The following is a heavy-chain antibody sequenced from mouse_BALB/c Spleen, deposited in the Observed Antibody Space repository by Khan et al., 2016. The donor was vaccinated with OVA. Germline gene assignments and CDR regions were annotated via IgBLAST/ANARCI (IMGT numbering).Heavy chain of an antibody. CDR1: GTSLTSYG. V-gene: IGHV2-9*02. CDR3: AGYYGSYGWYFDV. J-gene: IGHJ1*01. D-gene: IGHD2-1*01. Sequence: GKGKERGPGLVAPSQSLSITCTVSGTSLTSYGVHWVRQPPGKGREWLGVIWTGGSTNDNSAIMSILSITKDNSKSQVFLKMNSLQTDDTAMYYCAGYYGSYGWYFDVWGAGTTVTVSS. CDR2: IWTGGST.